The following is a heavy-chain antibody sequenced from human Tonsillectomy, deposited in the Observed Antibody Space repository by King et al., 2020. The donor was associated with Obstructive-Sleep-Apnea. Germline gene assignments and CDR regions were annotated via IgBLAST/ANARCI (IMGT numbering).Heavy chain of an antibody. CDR3: AGGDYDFWSGYLALGY. Sequence: LQLQESGPGLVKPSETLSLTCTVSGGSISSSSYYWGWIRQPPGKGLEWIGSIYYSGSTYYNSSLKGRVTTSVDTSKNQFSLKLSSVTAADTAGYYCAGGDYDFWSGYLALGYWGQGTLVTVSS. V-gene: IGHV4-39*07. D-gene: IGHD3-3*01. CDR1: GGSISSSSYY. J-gene: IGHJ4*02. CDR2: IYYSGST.